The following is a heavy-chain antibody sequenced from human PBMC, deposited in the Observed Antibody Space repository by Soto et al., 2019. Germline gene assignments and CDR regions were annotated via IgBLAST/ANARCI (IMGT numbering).Heavy chain of an antibody. CDR2: IIPIIDTT. J-gene: IGHJ4*02. CDR1: GVTFSSYA. V-gene: IGHV1-69*01. CDR3: ARARDGYNSYYFAY. Sequence: QVQLVQSGAEVKKPGSSVKVSCKASGVTFSSYAISWVRQAPGRGLEWIGGIIPIIDTTTYAQKFQGRVTMTADESTRTAYLELSSLRSEHTAVYYCARARDGYNSYYFAYWRQGTLVTFSP. D-gene: IGHD5-12*01.